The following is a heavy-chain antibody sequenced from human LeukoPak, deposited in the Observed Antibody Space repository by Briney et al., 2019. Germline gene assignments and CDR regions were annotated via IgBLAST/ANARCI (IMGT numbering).Heavy chain of an antibody. J-gene: IGHJ4*02. CDR3: ARGDVFSDY. CDR2: IHYSGST. D-gene: IGHD5-24*01. Sequence: SETLSLTCTVSGDSISSSSYYCNWIRQPPGKGLEWIGYIHYSGSTNYNPSLKSRVTISVDTSKNQFSLKLSSVTAADTAVYYCARGDVFSDYWGQGTLVTVSS. CDR1: GDSISSSSYY. V-gene: IGHV4-61*01.